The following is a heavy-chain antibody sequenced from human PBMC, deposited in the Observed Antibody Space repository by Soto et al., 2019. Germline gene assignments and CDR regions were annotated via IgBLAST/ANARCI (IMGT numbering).Heavy chain of an antibody. Sequence: EVQLVESGGDMVQPGGSLRLSCVASGITLSSHEVTWVRQAPGKGLEWLTYISNSGSTKHYADSVQGRFTVARDNAKISVFPQRNSLSAEDTAIYYWARVHLVDALDYRGQGPLVTVSS. CDR1: GITLSSHE. CDR2: ISNSGSTK. D-gene: IGHD1-1*01. J-gene: IGHJ4*02. CDR3: ARVHLVDALDY. V-gene: IGHV3-48*03.